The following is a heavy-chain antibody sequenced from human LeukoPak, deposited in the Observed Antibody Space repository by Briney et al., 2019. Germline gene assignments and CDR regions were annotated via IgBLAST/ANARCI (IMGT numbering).Heavy chain of an antibody. V-gene: IGHV1-2*02. CDR3: GRDWFVDSGDDPFPFDY. D-gene: IGHD5-12*01. J-gene: IGHJ4*02. Sequence: ASVKVSCKASGYTFTGFYIHWVGQAPGQGLEWMGWLNCNSGGTNYAQKFQGRVTMTRDTSISTAYLELNRLTSDDTAIYYCGRDWFVDSGDDPFPFDYWGQGTLVSVSS. CDR2: LNCNSGGT. CDR1: GYTFTGFY.